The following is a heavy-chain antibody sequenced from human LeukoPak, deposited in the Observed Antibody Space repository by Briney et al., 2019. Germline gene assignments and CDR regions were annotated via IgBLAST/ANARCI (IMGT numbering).Heavy chain of an antibody. Sequence: GGSLRLSCAASGFTSSSYGMHWVRQAPGKGLEWVAVISYDGSNKYYADSVKGRFTISRDNSKNTLYLQMNSLRAEDTAVYYCAKDYGSGSYYNDYWGQGTLVTVSS. CDR1: GFTSSSYG. J-gene: IGHJ4*02. V-gene: IGHV3-30*18. CDR2: ISYDGSNK. CDR3: AKDYGSGSYYNDY. D-gene: IGHD3-10*01.